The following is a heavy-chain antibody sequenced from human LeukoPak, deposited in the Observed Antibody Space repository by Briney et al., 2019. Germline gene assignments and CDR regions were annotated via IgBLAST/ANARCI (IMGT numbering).Heavy chain of an antibody. V-gene: IGHV3-48*03. J-gene: IGHJ4*02. CDR3: ALLAVASDFDY. D-gene: IGHD6-19*01. CDR1: GFPFSIYE. CDR2: IGSSGTTI. Sequence: GGSLRLSCAVSGFPFSIYEMNWVRQAPGKGLEWVSNIGSSGTTIYYADSVKGRFSISRDNAKSSLYLQMNSLRVEDAAVYYCALLAVASDFDYWGQGALVTVSS.